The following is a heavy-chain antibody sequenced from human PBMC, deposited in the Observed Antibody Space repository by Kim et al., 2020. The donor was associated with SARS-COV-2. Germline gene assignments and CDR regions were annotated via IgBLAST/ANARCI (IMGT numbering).Heavy chain of an antibody. V-gene: IGHV4-59*12. CDR2: VSHSGST. CDR3: AGSTSWYFRFDP. CDR1: GGSISGYY. Sequence: SETLSLTCTVSGGSISGYYWNWIRQSPGKGLEWIGYVSHSGSTNYNPSLKSRVTTSVDTSKNQFSLRLSSVTAADTAVYYCAGSTSWYFRFDPWGQGTLV. J-gene: IGHJ5*02. D-gene: IGHD2-2*01.